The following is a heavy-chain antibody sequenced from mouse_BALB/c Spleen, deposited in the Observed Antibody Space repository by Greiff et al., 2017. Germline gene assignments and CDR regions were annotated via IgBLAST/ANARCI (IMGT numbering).Heavy chain of an antibody. V-gene: IGHV1S81*02. D-gene: IGHD1-1*01. J-gene: IGHJ3*01. CDR1: GYTFTSYY. CDR3: TRGLYYYGRSPFAY. Sequence: QVQLQQSGAELVKPGASVKLSCKASGYTFTSYYMYWVKQRPGQGLEWIGEINPSNGGTNFNEKFKSKATLTVDKSSSTAYMQLSSLTSEDSAVYYCTRGLYYYGRSPFAYWGQGTLVTVSA. CDR2: INPSNGGT.